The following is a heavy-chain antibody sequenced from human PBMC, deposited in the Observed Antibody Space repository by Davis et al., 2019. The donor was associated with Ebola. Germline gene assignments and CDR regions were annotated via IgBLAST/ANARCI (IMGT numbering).Heavy chain of an antibody. J-gene: IGHJ3*02. D-gene: IGHD1-26*01. CDR1: GYTFTSYY. CDR3: ARTSIVGTTTTASDI. Sequence: ASVKVSCKASGYTFTSYYMHWVRQAPGQGLEWMGWISAYNGNTNYAQIRQGRVTMTTDTSTGTAYMELRSLRSDDTAVYFCARTSIVGTTTTASDIWGQGTKVTVSS. V-gene: IGHV1-18*04. CDR2: ISAYNGNT.